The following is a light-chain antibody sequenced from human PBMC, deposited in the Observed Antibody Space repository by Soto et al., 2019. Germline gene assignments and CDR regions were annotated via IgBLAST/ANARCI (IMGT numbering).Light chain of an antibody. Sequence: QSVLTQSASVSGSPGQSISISCTGTSSDVGGYNYVSWYQQYPGKAPKLMIYDVTNRPSGVSNRFSGSKSGNTASLTISGLQAEDEANYYCGSYTDASTVLFGGGTKLTVL. CDR2: DVT. CDR3: GSYTDASTVL. J-gene: IGLJ2*01. V-gene: IGLV2-14*01. CDR1: SSDVGGYNY.